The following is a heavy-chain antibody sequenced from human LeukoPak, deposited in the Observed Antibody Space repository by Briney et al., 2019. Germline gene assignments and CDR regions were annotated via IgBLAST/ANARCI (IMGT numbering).Heavy chain of an antibody. D-gene: IGHD2/OR15-2a*01. Sequence: GGSLRLSCAGSGFTFSIYAMTWVRQAPGKGLEWVSSISGRGDSTNYADSVKGRFTISRDNSKNTLYMQMNSLKVEDTAVYYCAKGGNIRILDYYYYMDVWAKGPRSPSP. CDR3: AKGGNIRILDYYYYMDV. CDR1: GFTFSIYA. CDR2: ISGRGDST. J-gene: IGHJ6*03. V-gene: IGHV3-23*01.